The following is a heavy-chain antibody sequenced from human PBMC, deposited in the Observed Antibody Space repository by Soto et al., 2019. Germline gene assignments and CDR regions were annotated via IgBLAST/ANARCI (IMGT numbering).Heavy chain of an antibody. V-gene: IGHV3-7*04. Sequence: EVQLVESGGGLVQPGGSLRLSCAASGFAFSSYWMSWVRQAPGKGLEWVANIKQDGSEKYYVDSVKGRFTISRDNAKNSLYLQMNSLRAEDTAVYYCATEVPAAIYYYYYYMDVWGKGTTVTVSS. CDR1: GFAFSSYW. D-gene: IGHD2-2*01. CDR2: IKQDGSEK. CDR3: ATEVPAAIYYYYYYMDV. J-gene: IGHJ6*03.